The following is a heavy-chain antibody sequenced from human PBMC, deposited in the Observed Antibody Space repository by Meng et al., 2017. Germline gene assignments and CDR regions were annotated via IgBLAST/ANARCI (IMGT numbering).Heavy chain of an antibody. D-gene: IGHD3-16*02. V-gene: IGHV3-15*01. J-gene: IGHJ5*02. CDR3: TTDLPFTEGGVITT. CDR1: GGTFGNFW. CDR2: IKSKVDGGTT. Sequence: GESLKIPCVASGGTFGNFWMTRVRQGPGKGPEWVGRIKSKVDGGTTDFAAPVKGRFTISRDDAKNTPYLQMNSLKTEDTAVYYCTTDLPFTEGGVITTWGQGTLVTVSS.